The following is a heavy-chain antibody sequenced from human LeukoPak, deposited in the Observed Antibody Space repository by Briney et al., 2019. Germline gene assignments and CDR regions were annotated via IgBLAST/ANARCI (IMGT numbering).Heavy chain of an antibody. D-gene: IGHD6-13*01. J-gene: IGHJ3*02. CDR1: AFSLSAYN. CDR3: ARDTSPAIAATGYDAFDI. Sequence: GSLRLSCAASAFSLSAYNMSWVRQAPGKGLEWVANIKLDGSEEHYVDSVKGRFTISRDNAKNSLYLQMNSLRVEDTAVYYCARDTSPAIAATGYDAFDIWGQGTMVIVSS. CDR2: IKLDGSEE. V-gene: IGHV3-7*01.